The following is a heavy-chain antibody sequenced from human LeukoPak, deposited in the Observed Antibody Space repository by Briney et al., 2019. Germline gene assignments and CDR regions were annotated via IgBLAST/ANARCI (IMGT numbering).Heavy chain of an antibody. V-gene: IGHV3-23*01. CDR1: GFTFSSYA. D-gene: IGHD3-22*01. CDR2: ISGSGGST. Sequence: AGGALRLSCAASGFTFSSYAMSWVRQAPGKGLEWVSAISGSGGSTYYADSVKGRFTISRDNSKNTLYLQMNSLRADDTAVYYCARETAYYYDCSGYGGGAFDIRGQGTMVTVSS. CDR3: ARETAYYYDCSGYGGGAFDI. J-gene: IGHJ3*02.